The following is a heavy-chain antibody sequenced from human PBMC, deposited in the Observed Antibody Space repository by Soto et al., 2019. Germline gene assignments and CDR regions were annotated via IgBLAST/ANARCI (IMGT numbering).Heavy chain of an antibody. CDR2: ISYDGSDK. J-gene: IGHJ2*01. V-gene: IGHV3-30*03. Sequence: QVQLVESGGGVVQPGRSLRLSCAASGFTFSTHGIHWVRQAPGVGLEWVAVISYDGSDKYYTGSVKGRFTISRDNSKNTLYLQMNSLRTEDTAVYYCARDPGKDPSWLFDLWGRGTLVTVSS. CDR3: ARDPGKDPSWLFDL. CDR1: GFTFSTHG.